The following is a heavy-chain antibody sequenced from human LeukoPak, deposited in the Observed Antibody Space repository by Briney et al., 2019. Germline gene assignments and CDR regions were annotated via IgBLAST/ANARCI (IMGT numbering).Heavy chain of an antibody. V-gene: IGHV6-1*01. CDR1: GDSVSSNSAA. CDR2: TYYRSKWYN. D-gene: IGHD6-13*01. Sequence: SQTLSLTCAISGDSVSSNSAAWSWIRQSPSRGLEWLGRTYYRSKWYNDYALSVKSRITINADTSRNQFSLQLTSVIPEDTAVYYCARETAAAAYWYFDLWGRGALVTVSS. CDR3: ARETAAAAYWYFDL. J-gene: IGHJ2*01.